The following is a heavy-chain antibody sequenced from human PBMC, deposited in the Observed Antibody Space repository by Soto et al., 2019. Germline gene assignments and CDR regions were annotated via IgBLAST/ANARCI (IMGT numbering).Heavy chain of an antibody. CDR3: AKALFAYSTSSAKDS. J-gene: IGHJ4*02. CDR1: GFTFVDYA. CDR2: ISWNSGSI. D-gene: IGHD1-26*01. V-gene: IGHV3-9*01. Sequence: PGGSLRLSCEVSGFTFVDYAMHWVRQAPGKGLEWASGISWNSGSIGYADSVKGRFTISRDNAKNSLYLQLNSLRAEDTALYYCAKALFAYSTSSAKDSWGQGTLVTVSS.